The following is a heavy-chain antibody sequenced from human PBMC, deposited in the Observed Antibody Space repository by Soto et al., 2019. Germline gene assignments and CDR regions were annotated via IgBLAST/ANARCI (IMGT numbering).Heavy chain of an antibody. J-gene: IGHJ3*02. CDR3: ARSLPFDAFDI. V-gene: IGHV4-30-2*01. CDR2: IYHSGST. Sequence: QLQLQESGSGLVKTSLTLSLTCAVSGGSISSGGYSWSWIRQPPGKGLEWIGYIYHSGSTYYNPSLKSRVTISVDRSKNQFSLKLSSVTAADTAVYYCARSLPFDAFDIWGQGTMVTVSS. CDR1: GGSISSGGYS.